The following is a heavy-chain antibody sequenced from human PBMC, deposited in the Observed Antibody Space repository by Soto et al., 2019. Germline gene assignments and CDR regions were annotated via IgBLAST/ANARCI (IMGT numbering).Heavy chain of an antibody. CDR2: MNPNSGNT. V-gene: IGHV1-8*01. Sequence: QVQLVQSGAEVKKPGASVKVSCKASGYTFTSYDINWVRQATGQGLEWMGWMNPNSGNTGYAQKFQGRVTMTRNTSLSRASRELSSMRAEDTAVYYCARGYPDGDYGVYWGQGTLVTVSS. D-gene: IGHD4-17*01. J-gene: IGHJ4*02. CDR3: ARGYPDGDYGVY. CDR1: GYTFTSYD.